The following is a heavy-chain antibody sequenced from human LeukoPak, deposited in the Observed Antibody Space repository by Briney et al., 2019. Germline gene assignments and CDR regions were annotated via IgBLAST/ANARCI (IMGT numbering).Heavy chain of an antibody. D-gene: IGHD3-22*01. Sequence: GGSLRLSCGASGFTFSSYAMNWVRQAPGKGLEWVSGISGSGGSTYYADSVKGRFTISRDNPKNTLYLQMNSLRAEDTAVYYCAKDKYYYDSSGSPRGYYLDYWGQGTLVTVSS. CDR1: GFTFSSYA. CDR2: ISGSGGST. J-gene: IGHJ4*02. CDR3: AKDKYYYDSSGSPRGYYLDY. V-gene: IGHV3-23*01.